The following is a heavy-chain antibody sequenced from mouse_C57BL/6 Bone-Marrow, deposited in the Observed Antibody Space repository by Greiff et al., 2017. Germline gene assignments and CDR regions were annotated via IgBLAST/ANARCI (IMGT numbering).Heavy chain of an antibody. V-gene: IGHV5-12*01. D-gene: IGHD1-1*01. CDR3: ARGTYYYGSRRYFDV. Sequence: EVKLMESGGGLVQPGGSLKLSCAASGFTFSDYYMYWVRQTPEKRLEWVAYISNGGGSTYYPDTVKGRFTISRDNANNTLYLQISRLKSEDTAMYYCARGTYYYGSRRYFDVWGTGTTVTVSS. J-gene: IGHJ1*03. CDR1: GFTFSDYY. CDR2: ISNGGGST.